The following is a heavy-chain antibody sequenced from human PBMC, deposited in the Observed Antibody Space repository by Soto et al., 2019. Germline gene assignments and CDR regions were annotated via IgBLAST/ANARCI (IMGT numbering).Heavy chain of an antibody. D-gene: IGHD2-21*02. Sequence: GSLRLSCAASGFTFSSYGMHWVRQAPGKGLEWVAVIWYDGSNKDYADSVKGRFTISRDNSKNTLYLQMNSLRAEDTALYYCARDSCGGDCYPYFDYWGQGTVVTVSS. CDR1: GFTFSSYG. V-gene: IGHV3-33*01. CDR3: ARDSCGGDCYPYFDY. CDR2: IWYDGSNK. J-gene: IGHJ4*02.